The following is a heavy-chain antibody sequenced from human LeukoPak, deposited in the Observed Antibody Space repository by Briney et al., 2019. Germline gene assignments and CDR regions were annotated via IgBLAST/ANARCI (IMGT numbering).Heavy chain of an antibody. J-gene: IGHJ2*01. CDR3: ARDLCSSTSCPHRNWYFDL. Sequence: SVKVSCKASGGTFSSYAISWVRQAPGQGLEWMGSIIPIFGIANYAQKFQGRVTITADKSTSTAYMELSSLRSEDTAVYYCARDLCSSTSCPHRNWYFDLWGRGTLVTVSS. V-gene: IGHV1-69*04. CDR2: IIPIFGIA. D-gene: IGHD2-2*01. CDR1: GGTFSSYA.